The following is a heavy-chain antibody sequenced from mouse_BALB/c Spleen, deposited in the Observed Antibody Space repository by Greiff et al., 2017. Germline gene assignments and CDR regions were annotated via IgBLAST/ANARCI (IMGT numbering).Heavy chain of an antibody. Sequence: EVNVVESGGGLVKPGGSLKLSCAASGFTFSDYYMYWVRQTPEKRLEWVATISDGGSYTYYPDSVKGRFTISRDNAKNNLYLQMSSLKSEDTAMYYCARGITTVVAGAMDYWGQGTSVTVSS. V-gene: IGHV5-4*02. CDR1: GFTFSDYY. D-gene: IGHD1-1*01. CDR3: ARGITTVVAGAMDY. CDR2: ISDGGSYT. J-gene: IGHJ4*01.